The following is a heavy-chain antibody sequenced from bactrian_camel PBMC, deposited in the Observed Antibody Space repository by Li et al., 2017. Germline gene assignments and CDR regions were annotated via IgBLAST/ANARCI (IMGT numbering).Heavy chain of an antibody. CDR1: GYTHGTNC. CDR2: IDRDGAP. V-gene: IGHV3S53*01. Sequence: VQLVESGGGSVQAGGSLRLSCVAPGYTHGTNCIGWFRQVPGKEREGVAAIDRDGAPIYADFVKGRFTISRDDAKITLALQMDSLTPEDTSMYYCGYDLPRYCDLKVRTTRTRKWGQGTQVTVS. D-gene: IGHD5*01. J-gene: IGHJ4*01. CDR3: GYDLPRYCDLKVRTTRTRK.